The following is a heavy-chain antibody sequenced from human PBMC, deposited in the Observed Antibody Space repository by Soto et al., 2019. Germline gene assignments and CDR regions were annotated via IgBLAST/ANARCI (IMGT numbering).Heavy chain of an antibody. CDR2: ISAYNGNK. V-gene: IGHV1-18*01. CDR1: GCIFSGYG. CDR3: VRDLDGSGSYYTDY. D-gene: IGHD3-10*01. Sequence: AAVKVSCKACGCIFSGYGINWVRQVPGQGLEWMGWISAYNGNKNYAQKFQGRVTMTTDTSTSTAYMELRSLRSDDTAVYYCVRDLDGSGSYYTDYWGQGSLVTVSS. J-gene: IGHJ4*02.